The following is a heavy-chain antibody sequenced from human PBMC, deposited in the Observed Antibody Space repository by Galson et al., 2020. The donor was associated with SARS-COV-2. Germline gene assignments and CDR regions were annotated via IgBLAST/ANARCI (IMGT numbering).Heavy chain of an antibody. V-gene: IGHV3-7*01. J-gene: IGHJ4*02. Sequence: GGSLRLSCVVSGFTFEEYWMSWFRQAPGKGLEWVANIRDNGNERNYADSVKGRFSISRDNTVNSLFLQMDSLRVEDTAVYYCTREGWQGGYWGQGTRVTVSS. CDR2: IRDNGNER. D-gene: IGHD6-19*01. CDR1: GFTFEEYW. CDR3: TREGWQGGY.